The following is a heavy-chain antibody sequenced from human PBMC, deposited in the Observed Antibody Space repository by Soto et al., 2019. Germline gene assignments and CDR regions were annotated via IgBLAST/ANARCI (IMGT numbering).Heavy chain of an antibody. Sequence: PSETLSLTCSVSGGSVTSGSSYWGWVRQAPGKGLEWIGDVFFMGNTWYNADLKARLTISVDTSNDQFSLRLSSVTAADTAFYFCVRLTSRIAAASHGRGNYLDTWGPGTLVTVS. CDR1: GGSVTSGSSY. J-gene: IGHJ4*02. CDR2: VFFMGNT. CDR3: VRLTSRIAAASHGRGNYLDT. D-gene: IGHD6-25*01. V-gene: IGHV4-39*01.